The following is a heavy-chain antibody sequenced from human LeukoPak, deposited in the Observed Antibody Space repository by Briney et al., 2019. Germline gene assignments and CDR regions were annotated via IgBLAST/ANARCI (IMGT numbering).Heavy chain of an antibody. D-gene: IGHD1-26*01. CDR2: IYHSGST. CDR3: ARGGIGSNFDY. J-gene: IGHJ4*02. Sequence: SETLSLTCAVSGGSISSGGYSWSWTRQPPGKGLEWIGYIYHSGSTYYNPSLKSRVTISVDRSKNQFSLKLSSVTAADTAVYYCARGGIGSNFDYWGQGTLVTVSS. V-gene: IGHV4-30-2*01. CDR1: GGSISSGGYS.